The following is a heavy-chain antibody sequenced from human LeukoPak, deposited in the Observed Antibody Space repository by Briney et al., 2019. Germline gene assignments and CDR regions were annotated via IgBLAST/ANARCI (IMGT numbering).Heavy chain of an antibody. V-gene: IGHV3-20*04. D-gene: IGHD2-2*01. J-gene: IGHJ4*02. CDR2: INWNGGST. Sequence: PGGSLRLSCAASGFTFDDYGMSWVRQAPGKGLEWVSGINWNGGSTGYADSVKGRFTISRDNAKNSLYLQMNSLRAEDTALYYCASLGYCSSTSCFDYWGQGTLVTVSS. CDR1: GFTFDDYG. CDR3: ASLGYCSSTSCFDY.